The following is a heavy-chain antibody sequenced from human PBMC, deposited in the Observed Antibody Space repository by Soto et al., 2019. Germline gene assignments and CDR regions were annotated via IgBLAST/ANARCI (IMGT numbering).Heavy chain of an antibody. CDR3: ARAHAVIAAAGNDAFDI. D-gene: IGHD6-13*01. CDR1: GYTFTSYG. Sequence: VASVKVSCKASGYTFTSYGISWVRQAPGQGLEWMGWISAYNGNTNYAQKLQGRVTMTTDTSTSTAYMELRSLRSDDTAVYYCARAHAVIAAAGNDAFDIWGQGTMVTVSS. V-gene: IGHV1-18*01. CDR2: ISAYNGNT. J-gene: IGHJ3*02.